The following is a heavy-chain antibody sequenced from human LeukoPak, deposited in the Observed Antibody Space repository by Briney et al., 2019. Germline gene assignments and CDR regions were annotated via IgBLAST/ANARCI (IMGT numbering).Heavy chain of an antibody. CDR1: GGSINSYY. Sequence: SETLSLTCTVSGGSINSYYWSWIRQPAGKGLEWIGRIYTSGSTDYNPSLKSRVTMSVDTSKNQFSLKLTSVTAADTAVYYCARAQSSSWYIDCWGHGTLVTVSS. V-gene: IGHV4-4*07. J-gene: IGHJ4*01. D-gene: IGHD6-13*01. CDR2: IYTSGST. CDR3: ARAQSSSWYIDC.